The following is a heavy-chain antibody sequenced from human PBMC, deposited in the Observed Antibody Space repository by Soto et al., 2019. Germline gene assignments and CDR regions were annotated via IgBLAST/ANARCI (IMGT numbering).Heavy chain of an antibody. Sequence: SVKISCKASEFTFFTSAIQWVRQARGQRLEWMGWIVVGSGNTNYAQKFHERVTISRDMSTNTAYMELTSLRSEDTAVYYCAADPYCGGDCYFEYWGEGTMVTVCS. J-gene: IGHJ4*02. V-gene: IGHV1-58*02. D-gene: IGHD2-21*02. CDR2: IVVGSGNT. CDR1: EFTFFTSA. CDR3: AADPYCGGDCYFEY.